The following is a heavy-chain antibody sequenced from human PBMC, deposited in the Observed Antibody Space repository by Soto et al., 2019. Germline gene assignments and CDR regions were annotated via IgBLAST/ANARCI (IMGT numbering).Heavy chain of an antibody. Sequence: ASVKVSCKASGYSFTDYHIHWVRQAPGQGLEWLGRINPKSGGTSTAQKFQGWVTVTTDTSISTASMELTRLTSDDTAIYYCARGDSTDCSNGVCSFFYNHDMDVWGQGTTVTVSS. CDR2: INPKSGGT. V-gene: IGHV1-2*04. D-gene: IGHD2-8*01. CDR3: ARGDSTDCSNGVCSFFYNHDMDV. J-gene: IGHJ6*02. CDR1: GYSFTDYH.